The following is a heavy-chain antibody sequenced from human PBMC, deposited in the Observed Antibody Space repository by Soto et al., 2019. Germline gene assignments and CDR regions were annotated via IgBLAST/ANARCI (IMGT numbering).Heavy chain of an antibody. CDR2: IYSTNNT. D-gene: IGHD5-12*01. CDR1: GFTVSGNY. CDR3: ARASIVSTMGGWLDP. V-gene: IGHV3-66*01. J-gene: IGHJ5*02. Sequence: EVQLVESGGGLVQAGGSLRLSCAASGFTVSGNYMAWVRQAPGKGLEWVSIIYSTNNTYYADFVKGRFTMSRVNSKNTMWLQMNSLRAEDTAVYYCARASIVSTMGGWLDPWGQGARVIVSS.